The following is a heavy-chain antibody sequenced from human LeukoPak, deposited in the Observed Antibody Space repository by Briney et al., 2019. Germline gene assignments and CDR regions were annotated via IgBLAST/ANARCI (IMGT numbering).Heavy chain of an antibody. D-gene: IGHD2-2*01. V-gene: IGHV4-34*01. Sequence: SGTLSLTCAVYGGSFSGYYWSWIRQPPGKGLEWIGEINHSGSTNYNPSLKSRVTISVDTSKNQFSLKLSSVTAADTAVYYCARGNPTYCSSTSCSYGGDLRYWGQGTLVTVSS. J-gene: IGHJ4*02. CDR1: GGSFSGYY. CDR2: INHSGST. CDR3: ARGNPTYCSSTSCSYGGDLRY.